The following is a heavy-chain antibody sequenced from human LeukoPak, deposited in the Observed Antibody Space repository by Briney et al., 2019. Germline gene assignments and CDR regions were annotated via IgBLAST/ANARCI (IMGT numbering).Heavy chain of an antibody. CDR3: ARGLVGGVYDY. CDR1: GFTASSNY. V-gene: IGHV4-34*01. D-gene: IGHD3-16*01. CDR2: INHSGST. Sequence: PGGSLRLSCAASGFTASSNYMSWVRQPPGKGLEWIGEINHSGSTNYNPSLKSRVTISVDTSKNQFSLKLSSVTAADTAVYYCARGLVGGVYDYWGQGTLVTVSS. J-gene: IGHJ4*02.